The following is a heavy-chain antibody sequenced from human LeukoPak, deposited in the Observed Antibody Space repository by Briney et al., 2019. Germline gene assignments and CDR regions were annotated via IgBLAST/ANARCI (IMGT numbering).Heavy chain of an antibody. Sequence: PSETLSLTCTVPGGSISSHHWSWIRQPPGKGLEWIGYIHYSGSTNYNPSLKSRVTISVDTSKNQFSLKLSSVTAADTAVYYCARGVGTGPVDYWGQGTLVTVSS. CDR2: IHYSGST. CDR3: ARGVGTGPVDY. CDR1: GGSISSHH. J-gene: IGHJ4*02. V-gene: IGHV4-59*11. D-gene: IGHD4-23*01.